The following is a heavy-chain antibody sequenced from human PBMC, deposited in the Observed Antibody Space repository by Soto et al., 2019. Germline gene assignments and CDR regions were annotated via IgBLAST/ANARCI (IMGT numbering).Heavy chain of an antibody. CDR2: IYYSGST. CDR1: GGSISSGGYY. Sequence: QVQLQESGPGLVKPSQTLSLTCTVSGGSISSGGYYWSWIRQHPGKGLEWIGSIYYSGSTYYNPSLQSRAPTSVDTSKNQFSLELSSVTAADSAVYYCARGVLHWGQGTLVTVSS. J-gene: IGHJ4*02. CDR3: ARGVLH. V-gene: IGHV4-31*03. D-gene: IGHD3-16*01.